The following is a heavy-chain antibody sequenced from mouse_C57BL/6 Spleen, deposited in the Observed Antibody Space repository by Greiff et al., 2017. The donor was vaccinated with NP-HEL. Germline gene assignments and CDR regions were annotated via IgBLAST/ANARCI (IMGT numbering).Heavy chain of an antibody. D-gene: IGHD2-4*01. CDR3: ARRGIYYDYDCAY. J-gene: IGHJ3*01. V-gene: IGHV1-55*01. Sequence: QVQLQQPGAELVKPGASVKMSCKASGYTFTSYWITWVKQRPGQGLEWIGDIYPGSGSTNYNEKFKSKATLTVDTSSSTAYMQLSSLTSEDSAVYYCARRGIYYDYDCAYWGQGTLVTVSA. CDR1: GYTFTSYW. CDR2: IYPGSGST.